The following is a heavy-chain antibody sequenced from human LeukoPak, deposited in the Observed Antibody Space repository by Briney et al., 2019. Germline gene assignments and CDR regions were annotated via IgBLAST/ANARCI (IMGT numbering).Heavy chain of an antibody. CDR3: ARNGYSSNWSFDY. D-gene: IGHD6-13*01. Sequence: GESLRLSCAASGFTFSDYYMSWIRQAPGKGLEWVSYISSSSSYTNYADSVKGRFTISRDNAKNSLYLQMNSLRAEDTAVYYCARNGYSSNWSFDYWGQGTLVTVSS. V-gene: IGHV3-11*06. CDR1: GFTFSDYY. J-gene: IGHJ4*02. CDR2: ISSSSSYT.